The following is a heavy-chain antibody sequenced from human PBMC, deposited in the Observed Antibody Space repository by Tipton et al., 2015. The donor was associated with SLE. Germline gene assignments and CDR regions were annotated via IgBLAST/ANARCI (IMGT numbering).Heavy chain of an antibody. V-gene: IGHV3-21*01. CDR3: SGQWLAAGAFDI. Sequence: SLRLSCAASGFTFSSYSMNWVRQAPGKGLEWASSISSSSSYIYYADSVKGRFTISRDNAKNSLYLQMNSLRAEDTAVYYCSGQWLAAGAFDIWGQGTMVTVSS. CDR1: GFTFSSYS. D-gene: IGHD6-19*01. J-gene: IGHJ3*02. CDR2: ISSSSSYI.